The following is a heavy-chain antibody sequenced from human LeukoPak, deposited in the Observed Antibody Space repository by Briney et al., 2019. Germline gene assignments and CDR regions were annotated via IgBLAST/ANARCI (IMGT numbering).Heavy chain of an antibody. V-gene: IGHV4-4*02. D-gene: IGHD6-19*01. J-gene: IGHJ4*02. CDR3: ARVFSGWYHFDY. CDR2: IYHSGST. Sequence: SGTLSLTCAVSGGSISSSNWWSWVRQPPGKGLEWIGEIYHSGSTNYNPSLKSRVTISVDTSKNQFSLKLSSVTAADTAVYYCARVFSGWYHFDYWGQGTLVTVSS. CDR1: GGSISSSNW.